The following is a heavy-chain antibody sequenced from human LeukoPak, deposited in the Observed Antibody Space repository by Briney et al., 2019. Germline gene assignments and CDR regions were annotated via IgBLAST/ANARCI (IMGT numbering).Heavy chain of an antibody. D-gene: IGHD6-13*01. J-gene: IGHJ4*02. CDR2: INSDGNIT. CDR3: TRAIQGIADY. V-gene: IGHV3-74*01. Sequence: GGSLRLSCAASAFAFRNYWMHWVRQPPGKGLVWVSRINSDGNITTYADSVKGRFTISRDNAKNTLFLQMNSLRVEDTAVYYCTRAIQGIADYWGQGTLVTVSS. CDR1: AFAFRNYW.